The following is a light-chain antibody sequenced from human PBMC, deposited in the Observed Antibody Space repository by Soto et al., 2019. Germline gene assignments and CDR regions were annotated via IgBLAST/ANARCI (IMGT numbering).Light chain of an antibody. J-gene: IGKJ1*01. CDR1: QSISAW. CDR3: QQYNDYSWT. CDR2: KAS. V-gene: IGKV1-5*03. Sequence: DIQMTQSPSTLSASVGDRVSINCRASQSISAWLAWYQQKPGKAPRLLIYKASTLEIGVPSRFSGSGSGTEFTLTIRSLQPDDVAIYYCQQYNDYSWTFGQGTKVDIK.